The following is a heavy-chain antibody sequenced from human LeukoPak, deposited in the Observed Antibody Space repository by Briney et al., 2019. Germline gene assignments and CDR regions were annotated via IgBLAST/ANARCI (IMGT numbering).Heavy chain of an antibody. D-gene: IGHD3-3*01. CDR2: INPNSGGT. CDR3: ARVFFGVVSNWFDP. V-gene: IGHV1-2*02. Sequence: ASVKVSCKASGYTFTGYYMHWVRQAPGQGLEWMGWINPNSGGTNYAQKFQGRVTMTRDTSISTAYMELSRLRSDDTAVYYCARVFFGVVSNWFDPWGQGTLVTVSS. CDR1: GYTFTGYY. J-gene: IGHJ5*02.